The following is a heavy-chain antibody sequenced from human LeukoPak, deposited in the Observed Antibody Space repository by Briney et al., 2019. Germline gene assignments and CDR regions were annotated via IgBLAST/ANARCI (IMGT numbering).Heavy chain of an antibody. Sequence: SVKVSCKASGGTFSSYAISWVRQAPGQGHEWMGRIIPILRIANYAQKFQGRVTITADKSTSTAYMELSSLRSEDTAVYYCARHLTSATDYESSGYYSNNWFDHWGQGTLVTVSS. V-gene: IGHV1-69*04. CDR3: ARHLTSATDYESSGYYSNNWFDH. J-gene: IGHJ5*02. CDR1: GGTFSSYA. CDR2: IIPILRIA. D-gene: IGHD3-22*01.